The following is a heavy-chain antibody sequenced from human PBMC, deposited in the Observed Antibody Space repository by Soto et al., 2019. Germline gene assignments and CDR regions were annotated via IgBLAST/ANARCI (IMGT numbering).Heavy chain of an antibody. CDR1: GFNLSHPW. D-gene: IGHD3-9*01. V-gene: IGHV3-15*01. J-gene: IGHJ4*02. Sequence: GGSLRLSCVASGFNLSHPWMTWVRQAAGKGLEWVGRIKSKTDGGTADYAAPVKGRAIISRDDSKNTVYLQMNSLKTEDTAVYYCATGIYYDILTGYHNVAYWGQGALVTVSS. CDR3: ATGIYYDILTGYHNVAY. CDR2: IKSKTDGGTA.